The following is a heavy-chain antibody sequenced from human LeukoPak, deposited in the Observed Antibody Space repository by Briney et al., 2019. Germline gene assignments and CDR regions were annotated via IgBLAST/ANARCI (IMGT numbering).Heavy chain of an antibody. CDR3: ARATFQDSSAYSDYYFDL. D-gene: IGHD3-22*01. CDR1: GYPFTTYY. V-gene: IGHV1-46*01. Sequence: ASVKVSCKASGYPFTTYYIHWVRQAPGQGLEWMGIINPSGGSRNYAQKFQGRVTITRDMSTSTVYLELSSLRSEDTATYYCARATFQDSSAYSDYYFDLWGQGALVTVSS. J-gene: IGHJ4*02. CDR2: INPSGGSR.